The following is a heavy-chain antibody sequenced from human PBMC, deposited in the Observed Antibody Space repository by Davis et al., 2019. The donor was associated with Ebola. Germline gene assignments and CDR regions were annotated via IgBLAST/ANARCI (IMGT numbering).Heavy chain of an antibody. CDR3: ARSAYYYDSSGYYSRGGEYFQH. J-gene: IGHJ1*01. CDR2: IRSKANSYAT. V-gene: IGHV3-73*01. D-gene: IGHD3-22*01. Sequence: GSLKISCAASGFTFSGSAMHWVRQASGKGLEWVGRIRSKANSYATAYAASVKGRFTISRDDSKNTAYLQMNSLGAEDTAVYYCARSAYYYDSSGYYSRGGEYFQHWGQGTLVTVSS. CDR1: GFTFSGSA.